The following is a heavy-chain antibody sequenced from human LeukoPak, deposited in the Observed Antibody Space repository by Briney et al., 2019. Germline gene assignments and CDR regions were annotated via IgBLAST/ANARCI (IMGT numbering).Heavy chain of an antibody. D-gene: IGHD6-19*01. Sequence: PGGSLRLSCATSGFTFSGYTMNWVRQAPGKGLEWVSGISGSDGSTYYADSVKGRFTISRDNSKNTLYLQMNSLRVEDTAVYYCAKDPPGAGPDFDCWGQGTLVTVS. CDR1: GFTFSGYT. J-gene: IGHJ4*02. CDR3: AKDPPGAGPDFDC. CDR2: ISGSDGST. V-gene: IGHV3-23*01.